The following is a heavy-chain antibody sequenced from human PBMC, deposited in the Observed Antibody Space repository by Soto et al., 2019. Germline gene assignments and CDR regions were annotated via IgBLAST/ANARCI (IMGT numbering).Heavy chain of an antibody. D-gene: IGHD3-22*01. J-gene: IGHJ4*02. CDR1: GFTFSSYS. V-gene: IGHV3-21*01. CDR2: ISSSSSYI. Sequence: GGSLRLSCAASGFTFSSYSMNWVRQAPGKGLEWVSSISSSSSYIYYVDSVKGRFTISRDNAKNSLYLQMNSLRAEDTAVYYCASLPSYYDSSGYVDYWGQGTLVTVSS. CDR3: ASLPSYYDSSGYVDY.